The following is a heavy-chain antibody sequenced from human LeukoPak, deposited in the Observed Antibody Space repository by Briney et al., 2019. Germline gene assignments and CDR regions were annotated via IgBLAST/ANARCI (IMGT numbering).Heavy chain of an antibody. V-gene: IGHV4-34*01. Sequence: PSETLSRTCAVYGGSFCGYYWGWIPQPPGKGLEWIGEINHSGSTNYNPSLKSRVTISGDTSNKQFSLKLSSVTAADTAVYYCARDKGLAAAGHWYFDLWGRGNLVTVSS. J-gene: IGHJ2*01. CDR1: GGSFCGYY. D-gene: IGHD6-13*01. CDR2: INHSGST. CDR3: ARDKGLAAAGHWYFDL.